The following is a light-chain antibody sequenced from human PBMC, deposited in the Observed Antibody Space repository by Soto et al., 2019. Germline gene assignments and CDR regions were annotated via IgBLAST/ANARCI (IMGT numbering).Light chain of an antibody. V-gene: IGKV3-20*01. J-gene: IGKJ1*01. CDR1: QSVNSNY. CDR2: GAS. CDR3: QQDDNSPRT. Sequence: EIVLTQSPGTLSLSPGERATLSCRASQSVNSNYFAWYQQKPGQGPRRLLYGASSRATGIPDRVSGSRSGTDFTLTIGSLETDVFAVYYCQQDDNSPRTFGQGTKVEIK.